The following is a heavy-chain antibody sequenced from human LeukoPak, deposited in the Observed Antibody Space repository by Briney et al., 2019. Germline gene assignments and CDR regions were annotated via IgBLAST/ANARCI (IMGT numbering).Heavy chain of an antibody. CDR1: GYTFTSYG. J-gene: IGHJ6*03. D-gene: IGHD5-12*01. Sequence: GASVKVSCKASGYTFTSYGISWVRQAPGQGLEWMGWISAYNGNTNYAQKLQGRVTMTTDTSTSTAYMELRSLRSDDTAVYYCARDSDSGCDLDYYYYMDVWGKGTTVTVSS. CDR2: ISAYNGNT. CDR3: ARDSDSGCDLDYYYYMDV. V-gene: IGHV1-18*01.